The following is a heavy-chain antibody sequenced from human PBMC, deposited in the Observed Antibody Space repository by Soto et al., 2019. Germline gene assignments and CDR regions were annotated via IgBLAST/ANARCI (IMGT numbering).Heavy chain of an antibody. Sequence: SETLSLTCVVSGYVITSGYYWGWIRQPPGKGLEWIGTVNHSGSTYYDPSLQGRVTISIDTSKNQFSLKLTSVTAADTALYYCARYFHTYSGPPIWGQGTLVTVSS. CDR1: GYVITSGYY. CDR2: VNHSGST. D-gene: IGHD5-12*01. CDR3: ARYFHTYSGPPI. J-gene: IGHJ4*02. V-gene: IGHV4-38-2*01.